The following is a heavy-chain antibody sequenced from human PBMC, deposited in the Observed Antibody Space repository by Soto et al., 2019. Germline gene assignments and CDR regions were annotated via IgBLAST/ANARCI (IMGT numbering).Heavy chain of an antibody. CDR3: ARDGRYCSGGSCYYYHYYMDA. J-gene: IGHJ6*03. CDR2: GYSGGST. CDR1: GFTVSSNY. D-gene: IGHD2-15*01. Sequence: EVQLVESGGGWVQPGGSLRLSCAASGFTVSSNYMSWVRQAPGKGLEWVSLGYSGGSTYYADSVKGRFTISRDNSKNTLYLQMNSLRAEDTAVYYCARDGRYCSGGSCYYYHYYMDAWGKGTTVTVSS. V-gene: IGHV3-66*01.